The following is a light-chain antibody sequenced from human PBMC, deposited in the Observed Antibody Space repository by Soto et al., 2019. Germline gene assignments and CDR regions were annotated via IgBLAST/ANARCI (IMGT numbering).Light chain of an antibody. CDR1: SSDVGAYNY. CDR2: DVS. J-gene: IGLJ2*01. Sequence: QSVLTQPASVSGSPGQSITISCTGTSSDVGAYNYVSWYQQNPGKAPKLIIHDVSNRPSGVSNRFSGSKSGNTASLTISGLQAEDEANYYCSSYTSTNNLIFGGGTKLTVL. CDR3: SSYTSTNNLI. V-gene: IGLV2-14*01.